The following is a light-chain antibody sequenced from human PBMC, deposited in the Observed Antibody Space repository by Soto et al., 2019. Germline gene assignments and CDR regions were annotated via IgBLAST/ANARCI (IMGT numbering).Light chain of an antibody. CDR3: SSYTYTSTLV. V-gene: IGLV2-14*01. CDR1: SSDVGGYNY. J-gene: IGLJ2*01. CDR2: EVT. Sequence: QSVLTQPASVSGSPGQSITISCTGTSSDVGGYNYVSWYQQHPGKAPKLMIYEVTNRPSGVSDRFSGSKSGNTASLTISGPQAEDEADYYCSSYTYTSTLVFGGGTKLTVL.